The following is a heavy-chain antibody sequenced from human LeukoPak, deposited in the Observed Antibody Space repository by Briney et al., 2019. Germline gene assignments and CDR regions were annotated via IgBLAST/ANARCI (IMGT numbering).Heavy chain of an antibody. CDR3: ARLTYYYGSRSGYGMDV. CDR2: TYPGDSDT. Sequence: GESLKISCKGSGYSFTSYWIGWVRQMPGKGLEWMGITYPGDSDTRYSPSFQGQVTISADKSISTACLQWSSLKASDTAMYYCARLTYYYGSRSGYGMDVWGQGTTVTVSS. J-gene: IGHJ6*02. V-gene: IGHV5-51*01. CDR1: GYSFTSYW. D-gene: IGHD3-10*01.